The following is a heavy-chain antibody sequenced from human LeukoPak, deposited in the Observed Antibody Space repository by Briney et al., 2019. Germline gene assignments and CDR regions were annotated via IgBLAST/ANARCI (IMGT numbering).Heavy chain of an antibody. J-gene: IGHJ4*02. CDR3: ARDLNYGGNSGFDY. D-gene: IGHD4-23*01. CDR1: GGSISSYY. CDR2: IYTSGST. V-gene: IGHV4-4*07. Sequence: SETLSLTCTVSGGSISSYYWSWIRQPAGKGLEWIGRIYTSGSTNYTPSLKSRVTMSVDTSKNQFSLNLSSVTAADTAVYYCARDLNYGGNSGFDYWGQGTLVTVSS.